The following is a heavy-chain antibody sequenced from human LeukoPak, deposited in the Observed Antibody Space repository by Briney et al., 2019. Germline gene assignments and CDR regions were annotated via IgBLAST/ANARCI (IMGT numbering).Heavy chain of an antibody. J-gene: IGHJ4*02. D-gene: IGHD3-10*01. Sequence: PSEXPSLTCAVYGGSFSGYYWSWLRQPPGKGLEWIGEINHSGSTNYNPSLTSRGTISVDTSKNQFSLKLSSVTAADTAVYYCARDRGLWFGESPLFDWGQGTLVTVSS. CDR3: ARDRGLWFGESPLFD. CDR2: INHSGST. V-gene: IGHV4-34*01. CDR1: GGSFSGYY.